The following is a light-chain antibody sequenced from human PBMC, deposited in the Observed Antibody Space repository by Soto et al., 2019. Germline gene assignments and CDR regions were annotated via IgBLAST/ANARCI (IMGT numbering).Light chain of an antibody. J-gene: IGLJ1*01. CDR1: SSDVGGYIY. V-gene: IGLV2-14*01. CDR2: EVS. CDR3: SSYTNINPYV. Sequence: QSALTQPASVSGSPGQSITISCTGTSSDVGGYIYVSWYQHHPGKAPKLMIFEVSNRPSGVSNRFSGSKSGNTASLTISGLQAEDEADYYCSSYTNINPYVFGTGTKANGL.